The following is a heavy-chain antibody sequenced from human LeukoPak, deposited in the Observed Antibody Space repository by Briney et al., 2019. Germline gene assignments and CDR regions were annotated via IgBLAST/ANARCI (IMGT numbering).Heavy chain of an antibody. CDR3: ATSIAVAGIVGAFDI. V-gene: IGHV1-8*01. CDR1: GYTFTSYD. CDR2: MNPNSGNT. D-gene: IGHD6-19*01. J-gene: IGHJ3*02. Sequence: ASVKVSCRASGYTFTSYDINWVRQATGQGLEWMGWMNPNSGNTGYAQKFQGRVTMTRNTSISTAYMELSSLRSEDTAVYYCATSIAVAGIVGAFDIWGQGTMVTVSS.